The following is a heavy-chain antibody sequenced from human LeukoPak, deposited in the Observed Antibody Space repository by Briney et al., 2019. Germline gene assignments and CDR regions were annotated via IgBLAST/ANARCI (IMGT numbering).Heavy chain of an antibody. CDR2: IFHNGDT. CDR3: AKCAAYCLDY. CDR1: GGSTSNFNW. J-gene: IGHJ4*02. Sequence: SETLSLTCAVSGGSTSNFNWWSWVRQPPGKGLEWIGEIFHNGDTNYNPSPKSRVTISIDKSKNQLSLQLTSVTAADTAVYYCAKCAAYCLDYWGQGTLVTVSS. V-gene: IGHV4-4*02. D-gene: IGHD1-26*01.